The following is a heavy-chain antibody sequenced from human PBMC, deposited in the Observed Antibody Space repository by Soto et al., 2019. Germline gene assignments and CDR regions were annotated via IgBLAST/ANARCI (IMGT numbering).Heavy chain of an antibody. CDR2: INHSGST. J-gene: IGHJ6*02. Sequence: SETLCLTCGVYGGFFRGYYWSWIRQPPGKGLEWIGEINHSGSTNYNPSLKSRVTISVDTSKNQFSLKLSSVTAADTAVYYCATLQARGSSGRNRRPVYGMGVWGQGTTVTVSS. CDR3: ATLQARGSSGRNRRPVYGMGV. D-gene: IGHD6-19*01. V-gene: IGHV4-34*01. CDR1: GGFFRGYY.